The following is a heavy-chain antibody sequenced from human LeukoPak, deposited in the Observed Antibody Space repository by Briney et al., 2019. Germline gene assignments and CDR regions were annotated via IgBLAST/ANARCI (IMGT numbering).Heavy chain of an antibody. V-gene: IGHV4-39*01. CDR3: ARHETGYYDSSGARERDYFDY. D-gene: IGHD3-22*01. CDR2: IYYSGST. J-gene: IGHJ4*02. Sequence: PSETLSLTCTVSGGSISSSSYYWGWIRQPPGKGLEWIGSIYYSGSTYYNPSLKSRVTISVDTSKNQFSLKLSSVTAADTAVYYCARHETGYYDSSGARERDYFDYWGQGTLVTVSS. CDR1: GGSISSSSYY.